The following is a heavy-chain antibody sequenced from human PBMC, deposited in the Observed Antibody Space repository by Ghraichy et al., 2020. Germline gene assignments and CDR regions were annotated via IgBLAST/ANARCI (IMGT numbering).Heavy chain of an antibody. CDR2: ISYDGSNK. V-gene: IGHV3-30-3*01. J-gene: IGHJ4*02. CDR3: ARGAADRLNFDY. Sequence: GGSLRLSRHHTGFAVHTYALQSLGPAPDNGLEWVAVISYDGSNKYYADSVKGRFTISRDNSKNTLYLQMNSLRAEDTAVYYCARGAADRLNFDYWGQGTLATVSS. D-gene: IGHD1-14*01. CDR1: GFAVHTYA.